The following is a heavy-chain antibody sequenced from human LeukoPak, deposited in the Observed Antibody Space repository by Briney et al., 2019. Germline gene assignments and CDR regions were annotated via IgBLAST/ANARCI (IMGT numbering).Heavy chain of an antibody. CDR2: ISSSGSTI. D-gene: IGHD3-22*01. V-gene: IGHV3-48*04. CDR3: ARAAPTRTLIGSGADY. CDR1: GFTFSSYS. Sequence: PGGSLRLSCAASGFTFSSYSMNWVRQAPGKGLEWVSSISSSGSTIYYADSVKGRFTISRDNAKNSLYLQMNSLRAEDTAVYYCARAAPTRTLIGSGADYWGQGTLVTVSS. J-gene: IGHJ4*02.